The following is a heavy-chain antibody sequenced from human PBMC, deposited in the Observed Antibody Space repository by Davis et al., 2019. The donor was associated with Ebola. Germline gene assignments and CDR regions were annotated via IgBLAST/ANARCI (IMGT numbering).Heavy chain of an antibody. V-gene: IGHV3-23*01. CDR3: ARLDCTSSNCYTGNYYYYYGVDV. D-gene: IGHD2-2*02. CDR2: ISGTSTYT. CDR1: GFTFSSFA. Sequence: GESLKISCAASGFTFSSFAMSWVRQAPGKGLEWVSTISGTSTYTYYADSVKGRFTISRDNSNNTLYLQVNSLRAEDTALYYCARLDCTSSNCYTGNYYYYYGVDVWGQGTTVTVSS. J-gene: IGHJ6*02.